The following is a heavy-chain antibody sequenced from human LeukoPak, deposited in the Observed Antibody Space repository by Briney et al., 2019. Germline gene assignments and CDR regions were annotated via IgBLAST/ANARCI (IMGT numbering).Heavy chain of an antibody. CDR3: AKGAIAALNAYFDY. J-gene: IGHJ4*02. D-gene: IGHD2-15*01. Sequence: GGSLRLSCAASGFTFSDYYMSWIRQVPGKGLEWVSYIGRSGTTIHYADSVKGRFTISRDDAKNSLYLQMNSLRAEDTAVYYCAKGAIAALNAYFDYWGQGTLVTVSS. CDR1: GFTFSDYY. V-gene: IGHV3-11*01. CDR2: IGRSGTTI.